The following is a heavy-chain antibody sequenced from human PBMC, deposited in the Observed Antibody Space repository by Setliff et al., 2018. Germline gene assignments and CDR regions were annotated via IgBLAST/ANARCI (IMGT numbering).Heavy chain of an antibody. CDR1: GASVSSNIYY. J-gene: IGHJ4*02. CDR3: ARYDSSGYSENYYFDY. D-gene: IGHD3-22*01. CDR2: IYNSGSA. Sequence: SETLSLTCTVSGASVSSNIYYWSWIRQPPGRGLEWIGCIYNSGSAIYSPSLKSRVTISVDTSKNQFSLMLYSVTAADTAIYYCARYDSSGYSENYYFDYWGQGTLVTVSS. V-gene: IGHV4-61*01.